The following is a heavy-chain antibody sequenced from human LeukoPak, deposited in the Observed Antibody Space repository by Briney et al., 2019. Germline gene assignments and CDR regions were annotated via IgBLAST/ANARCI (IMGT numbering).Heavy chain of an antibody. CDR3: ATDGESSAY. J-gene: IGHJ4*02. CDR2: ITTSGSTI. V-gene: IGHV3-48*03. D-gene: IGHD2-8*02. CDR1: GFTFSNHE. Sequence: GGSLRLSCVASGFTFSNHEMNWVRQAPGKGLEWVSCITTSGSTIYYADSVKGRFTISRDNAKSSLYLQMNSLRAEDTAVYYCATDGESSAYWGQGTLVTVSS.